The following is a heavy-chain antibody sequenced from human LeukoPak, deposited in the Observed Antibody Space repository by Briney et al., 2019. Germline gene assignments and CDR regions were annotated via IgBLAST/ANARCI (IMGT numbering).Heavy chain of an antibody. CDR1: GYSFTSYW. CDR3: ARLPIPRFRCSGGSCCSAVYYFDY. J-gene: IGHJ4*02. V-gene: IGHV5-51*01. Sequence: GESLKISCKGSGYSFTSYWIGWVRQMPGKGLEWMGIIYPGDSDTRYSPSFQGQVTISADKSISTAYLQWSSLKASDTAMYYYARLPIPRFRCSGGSCCSAVYYFDYWGQGTLVTVSS. CDR2: IYPGDSDT. D-gene: IGHD2-15*01.